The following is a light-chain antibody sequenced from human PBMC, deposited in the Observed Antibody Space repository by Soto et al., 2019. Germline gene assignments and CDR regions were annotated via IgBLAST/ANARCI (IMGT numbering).Light chain of an antibody. CDR3: QQSYTTLWT. Sequence: DIQMTQSPSSLSASVGDRVTITCRASQSISSYLNWYQLKPGKAPRLLIYAAISLQSGVSSRFSGSGSGTDFTLTISSLQPEDFATYYCQQSYTTLWTFGQGTKVEIK. CDR1: QSISSY. V-gene: IGKV1-39*01. J-gene: IGKJ1*01. CDR2: AAI.